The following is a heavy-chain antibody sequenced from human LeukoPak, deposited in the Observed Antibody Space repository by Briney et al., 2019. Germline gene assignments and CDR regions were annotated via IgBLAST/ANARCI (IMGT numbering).Heavy chain of an antibody. Sequence: GGSLRLSCAASGFTFSSYSMNWVRQAPGKGLEWVSYISSSSSTIYYADSVKGRFTISRDNAKNSLYLQMNSLRAEDTAVYYCARDRGQWLVPFDYWGQGTLVTVSS. D-gene: IGHD6-19*01. J-gene: IGHJ4*02. V-gene: IGHV3-48*01. CDR1: GFTFSSYS. CDR2: ISSSSSTI. CDR3: ARDRGQWLVPFDY.